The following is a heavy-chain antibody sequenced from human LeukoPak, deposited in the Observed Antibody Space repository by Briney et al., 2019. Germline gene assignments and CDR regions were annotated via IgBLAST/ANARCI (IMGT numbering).Heavy chain of an antibody. Sequence: PGGSLRLSCAASGFTFSSYSMNWVRQAPGKGLEWVSSISSSSSYIYYADSVKGRFTISRDNAKNSLYLQMNSLRAEDTAVYYCARAINTVLRYFDWSDYYMDVWGKGTTVTISS. CDR3: ARAINTVLRYFDWSDYYMDV. J-gene: IGHJ6*03. V-gene: IGHV3-21*01. CDR2: ISSSSSYI. D-gene: IGHD3-9*01. CDR1: GFTFSSYS.